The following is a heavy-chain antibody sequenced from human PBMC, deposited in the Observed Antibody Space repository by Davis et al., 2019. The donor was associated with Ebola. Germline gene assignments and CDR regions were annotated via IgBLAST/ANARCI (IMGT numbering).Heavy chain of an antibody. D-gene: IGHD3-22*01. CDR1: GGSISSSSYY. CDR2: IYYSGST. J-gene: IGHJ6*04. V-gene: IGHV4-39*01. Sequence: MPSETLSLTCTVSGGSISSSSYYWGWIRQPPGKGLEWIGSIYYSGSTYYNQSLKSRVTISVDTSKNQFSLKLSSVTAADTAVYYCARGRHSSGYYSYYYYGMDVWGKGTTVTVSS. CDR3: ARGRHSSGYYSYYYYGMDV.